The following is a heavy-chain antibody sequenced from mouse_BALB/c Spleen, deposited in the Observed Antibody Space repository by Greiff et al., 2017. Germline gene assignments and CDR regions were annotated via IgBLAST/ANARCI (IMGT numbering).Heavy chain of an antibody. CDR2: INPGSGGT. V-gene: IGHV1-54*01. J-gene: IGHJ3*01. CDR3: ARLRFAY. Sequence: QVQLQQSGAELVRPGTSVKVSCKASGYAFTNYLIEWVKQRPGQGLEWIGVINPGSGGTNYNEKFKGKATLTADKSSSTAYMQLSSLTSDDSAVYFCARLRFAYWGQGTLVTVSA. CDR1: GYAFTNYL.